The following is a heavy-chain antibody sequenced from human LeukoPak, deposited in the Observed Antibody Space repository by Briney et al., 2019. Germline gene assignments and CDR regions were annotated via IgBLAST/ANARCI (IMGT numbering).Heavy chain of an antibody. V-gene: IGHV3-74*01. CDR3: AKIDAY. CDR2: INSDGSIT. Sequence: QSGGSLRPSCAASGFTFSRNWMHWVRQAPGKGLVWVSRINSDGSITNYADSVKGRFTISRDNAKNTLYLQMGSLRAEDTAVYYCAKIDAYWGQGTLVTVSS. J-gene: IGHJ4*02. CDR1: GFTFSRNW.